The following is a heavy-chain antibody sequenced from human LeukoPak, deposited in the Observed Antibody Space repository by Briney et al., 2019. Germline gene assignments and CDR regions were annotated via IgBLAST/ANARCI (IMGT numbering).Heavy chain of an antibody. V-gene: IGHV1-69*04. J-gene: IGHJ4*02. Sequence: GASVKVSCKASGGTFSSYAISWVRQAPGQGLEWTGRIIPILGIANYAQKFQGRVTVTADKSTSTAYMELSSLRSEDTAVYYCARDIMAGGDYWGQGTLVTVSS. D-gene: IGHD6-19*01. CDR2: IIPILGIA. CDR3: ARDIMAGGDY. CDR1: GGTFSSYA.